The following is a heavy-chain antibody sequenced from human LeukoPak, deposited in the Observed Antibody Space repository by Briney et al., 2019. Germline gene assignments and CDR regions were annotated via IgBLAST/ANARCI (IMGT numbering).Heavy chain of an antibody. J-gene: IGHJ4*02. CDR2: IYSGGAP. CDR3: ARGSHTGAAGILDN. CDR1: GFPHSSNY. V-gene: IGHV3-53*01. Sequence: PGGSVTLSCAASGFPHSSNYMRWVRHAPGKGLEWVSVIYSGGAPFCADSVKGRFTISRDDSKNTLYLQMSSLRAEDTAVYYCARGSHTGAAGILDNWGQGTLVSVSS. D-gene: IGHD6-13*01.